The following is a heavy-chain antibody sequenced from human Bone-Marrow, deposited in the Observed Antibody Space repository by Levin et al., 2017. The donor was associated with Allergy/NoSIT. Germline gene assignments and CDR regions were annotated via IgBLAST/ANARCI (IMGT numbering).Heavy chain of an antibody. J-gene: IGHJ4*02. CDR2: IYSGGST. Sequence: PGGSLRLSCVVSGFTVSRNYLSWVRQAPGKGLEWVSVIYSGGSTYYADSVKGRFTISRDNSKSTLFLQMNSLRTEDTAVYYCARDRWVAGFDFWGQGTLVTVSS. D-gene: IGHD6-19*01. CDR1: GFTVSRNY. V-gene: IGHV3-66*02. CDR3: ARDRWVAGFDF.